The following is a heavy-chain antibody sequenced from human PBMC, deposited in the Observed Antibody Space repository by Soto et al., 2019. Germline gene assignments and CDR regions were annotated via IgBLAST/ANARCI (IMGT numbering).Heavy chain of an antibody. CDR1: GGSISSSSYY. J-gene: IGHJ5*02. V-gene: IGHV4-39*01. D-gene: IGHD3-22*01. Sequence: SETLSLTCTVSGGSISSSSYYWGWIRQPPGKGLEWIGSIYYSGSTYYNPSLKSRVTISVDTSKNQFSLKLSSVTAADTAVYYCARRGASPWLKRPSWFDPWGQGTLVTVSS. CDR2: IYYSGST. CDR3: ARRGASPWLKRPSWFDP.